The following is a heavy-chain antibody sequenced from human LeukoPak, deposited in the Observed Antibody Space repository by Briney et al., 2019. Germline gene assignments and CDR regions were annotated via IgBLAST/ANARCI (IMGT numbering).Heavy chain of an antibody. CDR2: IYYSGST. J-gene: IGHJ4*02. D-gene: IGHD3-10*01. CDR3: ARHYPYGSGSYSPFYIDY. V-gene: IGHV4-59*08. Sequence: SETLSLTCTVSGDSISSYYWSWTRQPPGKGLEWIGYIYYSGSTNYNPSLKSRVTISVDTSKNQFSLKLSSATAADTGVYYCARHYPYGSGSYSPFYIDYWGQGTLVTVSS. CDR1: GDSISSYY.